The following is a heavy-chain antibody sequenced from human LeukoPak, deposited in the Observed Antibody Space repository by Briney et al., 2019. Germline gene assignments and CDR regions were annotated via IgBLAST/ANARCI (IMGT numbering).Heavy chain of an antibody. CDR2: INHSGST. V-gene: IGHV4-34*01. Sequence: PSETLSLTCAVYGGSFSGYYWSWIRQPPGKGLEWIGEINHSGSTNYNPSLKSRVTISVDTSKNQFSLKLSSVTAADTAVYYCARKWGPYDYVWGSYRKVNWFDPWGQGTLVTVSS. J-gene: IGHJ5*02. D-gene: IGHD3-16*02. CDR1: GGSFSGYY. CDR3: ARKWGPYDYVWGSYRKVNWFDP.